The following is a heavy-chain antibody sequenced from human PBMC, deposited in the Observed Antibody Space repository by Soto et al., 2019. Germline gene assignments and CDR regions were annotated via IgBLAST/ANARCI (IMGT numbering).Heavy chain of an antibody. Sequence: GASVKVSCKASGGTFSSYAISWVRQAPGQGLEWMGWIIPSNGNTNYAQKFQGRVTITGDTSASTAYMELSSLRSEDTAVYYCARVGYRSGWYLGYWGQGTLVTVSS. CDR2: IIPSNGNT. V-gene: IGHV1-69*10. CDR3: ARVGYRSGWYLGY. J-gene: IGHJ4*02. D-gene: IGHD6-19*01. CDR1: GGTFSSYA.